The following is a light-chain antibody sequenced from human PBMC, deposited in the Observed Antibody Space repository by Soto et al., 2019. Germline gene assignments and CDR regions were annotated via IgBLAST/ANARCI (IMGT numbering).Light chain of an antibody. CDR2: DVS. V-gene: IGLV2-8*01. CDR1: SSDVGGYNY. Sequence: QSVLTQPPSASGSPGQSVAISCTGTSSDVGGYNYVSWYQQHPGKAPKLMIYDVSKRPSGVPDRFSGSKSGNTASLTVSGLQAEDEAEYYCRSYASPHIYFGPWTKVTVL. J-gene: IGLJ1*01. CDR3: RSYASPHIY.